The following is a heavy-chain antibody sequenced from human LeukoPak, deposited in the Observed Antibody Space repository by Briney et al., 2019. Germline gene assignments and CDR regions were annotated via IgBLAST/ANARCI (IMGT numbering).Heavy chain of an antibody. CDR1: GGSITNYY. D-gene: IGHD4-17*01. Sequence: SETLSLTCSLSGGSITNYYWSWIRQPPGKGLEWIAWIYSSGNTEYNPSLKSRVTISLGTSNNQFSLRLTSVTASDTAVYYCARRLRQNLFDPWGQGTLVTVSS. CDR2: IYSSGNT. J-gene: IGHJ5*02. CDR3: ARRLRQNLFDP. V-gene: IGHV4-59*08.